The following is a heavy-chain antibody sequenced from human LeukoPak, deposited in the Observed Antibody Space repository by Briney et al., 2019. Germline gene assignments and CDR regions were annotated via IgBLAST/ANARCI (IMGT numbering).Heavy chain of an antibody. CDR1: GYTFTSYG. Sequence: AASVTLSCTASGYTFTSYGISWVRQAPGQGLEWMGWISAYNGNRNYAQKLQGRVTMTTDTSTSTAYMELRSLRSDDTAVYYCARANYYGSGSYYYYYGMDVWGKGTTVTVSS. V-gene: IGHV1-18*04. D-gene: IGHD3-10*01. CDR3: ARANYYGSGSYYYYYGMDV. J-gene: IGHJ6*04. CDR2: ISAYNGNR.